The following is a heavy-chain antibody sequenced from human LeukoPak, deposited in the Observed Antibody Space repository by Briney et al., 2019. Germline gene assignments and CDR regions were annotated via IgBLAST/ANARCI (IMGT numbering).Heavy chain of an antibody. CDR2: ISWNSGSI. CDR3: ARDGLYDSSGYYRPDAFDI. V-gene: IGHV3-9*01. D-gene: IGHD3-22*01. CDR1: GFTFDDYA. J-gene: IGHJ3*02. Sequence: GGSLRLSCAASGFTFDDYAMHWVRQAPGKGLEWVSGISWNSGSIGYADSVKGRFTISRDNAKNSLYLQMNSLRAEDTAVYYCARDGLYDSSGYYRPDAFDIWGQGTMVTVSS.